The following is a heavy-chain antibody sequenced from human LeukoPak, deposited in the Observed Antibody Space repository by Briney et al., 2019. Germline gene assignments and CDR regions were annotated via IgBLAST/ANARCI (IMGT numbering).Heavy chain of an antibody. Sequence: PGGSLRLSCAASGFTFSSYAMHWVRQAPGKGLEWVAVISYDGSNKYYADSVKGRFTISRDNSKNTLYLQMNSLRAEDTAVYYCARDKDGSWYRVFDYWGQGTLVTVSS. CDR2: ISYDGSNK. CDR1: GFTFSSYA. J-gene: IGHJ4*02. V-gene: IGHV3-30*04. D-gene: IGHD6-13*01. CDR3: ARDKDGSWYRVFDY.